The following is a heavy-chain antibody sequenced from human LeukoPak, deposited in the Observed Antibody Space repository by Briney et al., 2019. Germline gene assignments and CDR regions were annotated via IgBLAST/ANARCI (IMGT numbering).Heavy chain of an antibody. Sequence: GESLKISCKGSGYSFTRNWIGWVRQMPGKGLEWTGIIYPGDSDTRYSPSFQGQVTISADKSINTAYLQWSSLKASDTAMYYCARRRDLYSGSYYPFDYWGQGTLVTVSS. CDR1: GYSFTRNW. CDR2: IYPGDSDT. V-gene: IGHV5-51*01. D-gene: IGHD1-26*01. J-gene: IGHJ4*02. CDR3: ARRRDLYSGSYYPFDY.